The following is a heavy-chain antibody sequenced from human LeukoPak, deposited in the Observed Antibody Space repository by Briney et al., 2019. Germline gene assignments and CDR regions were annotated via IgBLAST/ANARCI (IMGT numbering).Heavy chain of an antibody. J-gene: IGHJ4*02. V-gene: IGHV3-20*04. CDR1: AFTFDDYG. Sequence: GGSLRLSCAAPAFTFDDYGMSWVRQAPGKGLEWVSGINWNGGSTGYADSVKGPFTIFRDNAKNSLYLQMNSLRAADTALYYCARGGFGNSPLHDYWGQGTLVTVSS. D-gene: IGHD4-23*01. CDR2: INWNGGST. CDR3: ARGGFGNSPLHDY.